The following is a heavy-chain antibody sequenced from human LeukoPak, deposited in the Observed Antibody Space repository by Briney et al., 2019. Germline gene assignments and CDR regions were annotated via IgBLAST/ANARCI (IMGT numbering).Heavy chain of an antibody. CDR1: GVSISSFF. Sequence: SETLSLTSTVSGVSISSFFWTWVRQPPGKGLEWIGDVYYSGSTSYNPSLKIRVTISLDTSKSQFSLKLSSVTAADTAVYYCARGSSYVHNDYWGQGTLVTVSS. J-gene: IGHJ4*02. V-gene: IGHV4-59*01. CDR3: ARGSSYVHNDY. CDR2: VYYSGST. D-gene: IGHD3-10*02.